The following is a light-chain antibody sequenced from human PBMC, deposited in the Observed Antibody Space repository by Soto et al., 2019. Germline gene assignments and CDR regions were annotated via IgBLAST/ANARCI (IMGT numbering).Light chain of an antibody. CDR3: QQSYSTPPFT. J-gene: IGKJ3*01. CDR1: QSISTS. V-gene: IGKV1-39*01. CDR2: AAS. Sequence: IQMTQSPSSLSASVGDRVTITCRASQSISTSLNWYRQKPGRAPELLIYAASSLQSGVPSRFGGYGYGTEFTLTISSLQPEDFATYYCQQSYSTPPFTFGPGTQVDIK.